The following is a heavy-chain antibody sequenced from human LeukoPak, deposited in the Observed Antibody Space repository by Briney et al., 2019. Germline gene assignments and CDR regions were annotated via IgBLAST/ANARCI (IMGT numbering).Heavy chain of an antibody. V-gene: IGHV3-30*18. J-gene: IGHJ4*02. CDR2: ISYDGSNK. Sequence: QPGGSLRLSCAASGFTFSIYGMLWVRQAPGKGLEWVAVISYDGSNKYYADSVKGRFTISRDNSQNTPYLQMNSLGAEDTAVYYCAKKVADSSGYYSLDYWGQGTLVTVSS. D-gene: IGHD3-22*01. CDR3: AKKVADSSGYYSLDY. CDR1: GFTFSIYG.